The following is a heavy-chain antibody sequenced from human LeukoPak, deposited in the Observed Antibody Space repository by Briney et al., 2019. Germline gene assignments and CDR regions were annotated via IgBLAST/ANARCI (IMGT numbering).Heavy chain of an antibody. J-gene: IGHJ4*02. CDR3: ARDYEAVAGPVDY. Sequence: PGGSLRLSCAASGFTFSDYYMSWIRQAPGKGLEWVSYISSSGSTIYYADSVKGRFTISRDNAKNSLYLQMDSLRAEDTAVYYCARDYEAVAGPVDYWGQGTLVTVSS. CDR1: GFTFSDYY. V-gene: IGHV3-11*04. CDR2: ISSSGSTI. D-gene: IGHD6-19*01.